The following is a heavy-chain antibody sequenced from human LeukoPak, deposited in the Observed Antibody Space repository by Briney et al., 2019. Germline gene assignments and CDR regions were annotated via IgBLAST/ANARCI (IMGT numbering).Heavy chain of an antibody. Sequence: GKSLRLSCAASGFIFHNYGMHWARQAPGKGLEWVAVISYDGSNKYYADSVKGRFTISRDNSKNTLYLQMNSLRAEDTAVYYCARDQSTAEGGWYGFYFDYWGQGTLVTVSS. CDR3: ARDQSTAEGGWYGFYFDY. J-gene: IGHJ4*02. D-gene: IGHD6-19*01. CDR1: GFIFHNYG. V-gene: IGHV3-30*04. CDR2: ISYDGSNK.